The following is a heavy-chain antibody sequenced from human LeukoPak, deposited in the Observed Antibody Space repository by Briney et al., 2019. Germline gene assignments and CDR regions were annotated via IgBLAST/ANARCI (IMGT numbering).Heavy chain of an antibody. V-gene: IGHV3-23*01. Sequence: GGSLRLSCAASGFTFSNFVMSWVRQAPGKGLEWVSYIDGGGGSTNYADSVKGRFTITRDNAKNSLYLQMNSLRAEHTAVYYCARDRYSCYDPGPADYWGQGTLVTVSS. D-gene: IGHD5-12*01. CDR3: ARDRYSCYDPGPADY. J-gene: IGHJ4*02. CDR2: IDGGGGST. CDR1: GFTFSNFV.